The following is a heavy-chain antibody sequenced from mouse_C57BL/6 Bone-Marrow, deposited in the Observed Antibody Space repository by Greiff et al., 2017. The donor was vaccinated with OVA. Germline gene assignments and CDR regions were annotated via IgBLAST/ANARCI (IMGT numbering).Heavy chain of an antibody. D-gene: IGHD2-5*01. CDR2: IRLKSDNYAT. Sequence: EVKLMESGGGLVQPGGSMKLSCVASGFTFSNYWMNWVRQSPEKGLEWVAQIRLKSDNYATHYAESVKGRFTISRDDSKSSVYLQMNNLRAEDTGIYYCTGDSNYSYWYFDVWGTGTTVTVSS. J-gene: IGHJ1*03. V-gene: IGHV6-3*01. CDR1: GFTFSNYW. CDR3: TGDSNYSYWYFDV.